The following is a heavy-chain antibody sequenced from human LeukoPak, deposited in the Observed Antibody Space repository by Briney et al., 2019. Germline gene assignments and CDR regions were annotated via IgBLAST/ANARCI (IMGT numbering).Heavy chain of an antibody. CDR1: GGSISSYY. CDR3: ARRPRGHGVFDY. CDR2: IYYSGST. D-gene: IGHD3-10*01. Sequence: SETLSLTCTVSGGSISSYYWSWIRQPPGKGLEWIGYIYYSGSTNYNPSLKSRVTISVDTSKNQFSLKLSSVTAADTAVYYCARRPRGHGVFDYWGQGTLVTVSS. V-gene: IGHV4-59*01. J-gene: IGHJ4*02.